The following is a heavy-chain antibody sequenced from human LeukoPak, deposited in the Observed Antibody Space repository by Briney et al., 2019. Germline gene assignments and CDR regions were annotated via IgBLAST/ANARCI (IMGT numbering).Heavy chain of an antibody. CDR2: INPSGGST. J-gene: IGHJ3*02. CDR3: ARDNGGWPKAFDI. V-gene: IGHV1-46*01. D-gene: IGHD6-19*01. CDR1: GYTFTSYY. Sequence: GASVKVSCKASGYTFTSYYMHWVRQAPGQWLEWMGIINPSGGSTSYAQKFQGRVTTTRDTSTSTVYMELSSLRSEDTAVYYCARDNGGWPKAFDIWGQGTMVTVSS.